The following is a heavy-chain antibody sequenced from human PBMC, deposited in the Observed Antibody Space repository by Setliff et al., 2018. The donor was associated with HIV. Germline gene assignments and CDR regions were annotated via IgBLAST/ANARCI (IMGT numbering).Heavy chain of an antibody. D-gene: IGHD3-3*01. CDR2: INTNSWIP. CDR1: GYSFSRFS. J-gene: IGHJ6*03. V-gene: IGHV7-4-1*02. Sequence: SVKVSCKASGYSFSRFSINWVRQAPGQGLEWMGWINTNSWIPTYAQGFTGRFVFSLDTTVRTAYLEISDLRADDTGAYYCARDSSEYFDFSSGDFHYMDVWGKGTTVTVSS. CDR3: ARDSSEYFDFSSGDFHYMDV.